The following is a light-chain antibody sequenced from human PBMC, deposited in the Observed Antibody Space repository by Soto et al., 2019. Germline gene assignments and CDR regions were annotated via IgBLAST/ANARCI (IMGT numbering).Light chain of an antibody. V-gene: IGLV3-21*04. CDR1: NIGSKG. CDR2: SDT. Sequence: SYELTQPPSVSVAPGKTASISCGGNNIGSKGDHWYQQKPGQAPVLVIYSDTDLPPVIPGRFSGANSANLATLTISRVEAGDEADYYCQVWDSGSAHVVFGGGTKLTVL. J-gene: IGLJ2*01. CDR3: QVWDSGSAHVV.